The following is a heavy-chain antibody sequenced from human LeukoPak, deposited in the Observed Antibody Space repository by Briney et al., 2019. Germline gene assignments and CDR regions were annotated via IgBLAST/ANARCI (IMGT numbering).Heavy chain of an antibody. D-gene: IGHD2-2*01. V-gene: IGHV1-2*02. CDR2: INPNSGGT. CDR3: ARDHCTTTGCYEDYYYGLDV. CDR1: GYTFSGNY. J-gene: IGHJ6*02. Sequence: RASVKVSCKASGYTFSGNYIQWVRQAPGQGLEWMGWINPNSGGTTYAQNFQGRVTMTRDTSISTAYMELNRLTSDDTAAYYCARDHCTTTGCYEDYYYGLDVWGQGTTVTVSS.